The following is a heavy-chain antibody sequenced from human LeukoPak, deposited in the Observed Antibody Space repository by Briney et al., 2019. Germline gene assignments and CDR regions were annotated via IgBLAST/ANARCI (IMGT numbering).Heavy chain of an antibody. Sequence: GGSLRLSCAASGFSFSDYSMSWIRQAPGKGLEWVSSISSSSSYIYYADSVKGRFTISRDNAKNSLYLQMNSLRAEDTAVYYCARGYVDYYYYMDVWGKGTTVTVSS. V-gene: IGHV3-11*06. D-gene: IGHD3-10*02. J-gene: IGHJ6*03. CDR1: GFSFSDYS. CDR2: ISSSSSYI. CDR3: ARGYVDYYYYMDV.